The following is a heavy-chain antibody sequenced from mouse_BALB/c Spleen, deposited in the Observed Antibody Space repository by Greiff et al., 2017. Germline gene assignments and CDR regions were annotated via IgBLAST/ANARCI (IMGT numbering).Heavy chain of an antibody. CDR3: ARVYYGSSYDAMDY. Sequence: EVQGVESGGGLVKPGGSLKLSCAASGFTFSSYAMSWVRQSPEKRLEWVAEISSGGSYTYYPDTVTGRFTISRDNAKNTLYLEMSSLRSEDTAMYYCARVYYGSSYDAMDYWGQGTSVTVSS. CDR1: GFTFSSYA. V-gene: IGHV5-9-4*01. J-gene: IGHJ4*01. D-gene: IGHD1-1*01. CDR2: ISSGGSYT.